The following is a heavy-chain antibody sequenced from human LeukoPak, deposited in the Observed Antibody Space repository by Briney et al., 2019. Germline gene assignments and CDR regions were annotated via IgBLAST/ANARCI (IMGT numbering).Heavy chain of an antibody. CDR2: INPSGGST. CDR3: ARSSDYDSSGYYLYYFDC. CDR1: GYTFTSYY. J-gene: IGHJ4*02. D-gene: IGHD3-22*01. V-gene: IGHV1-46*01. Sequence: ASGKVSCKASGYTFTSYYMHWVRQAPGQGLEWMGIINPSGGSTSYAQKFQGRVTMTRDMSTSTVYMELSSLRSEDTAVYYCARSSDYDSSGYYLYYFDCWGQGTLVTVSS.